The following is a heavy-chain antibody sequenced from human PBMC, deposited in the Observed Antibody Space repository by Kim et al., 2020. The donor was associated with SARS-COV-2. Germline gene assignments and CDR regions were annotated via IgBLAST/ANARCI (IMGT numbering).Heavy chain of an antibody. V-gene: IGHV3-48*01. J-gene: IGHJ6*02. CDR2: IGSGSSAI. D-gene: IGHD3-16*02. CDR3: ARSYVWGSYRYTIGDYYGMDV. Sequence: GGSLRLSCAASGFTFSSYNMNWVRQAPGKGLEWVSYIGSGSSAIYYADSVKGRFTISRDIAKSSLYRQMNSLRGEDTGVYYCARSYVWGSYRYTIGDYYGMDVWGQGTTVTVSS. CDR1: GFTFSSYN.